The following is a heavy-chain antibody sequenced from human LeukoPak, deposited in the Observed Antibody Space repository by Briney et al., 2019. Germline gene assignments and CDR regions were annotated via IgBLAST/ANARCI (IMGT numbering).Heavy chain of an antibody. CDR3: ARDLDGSGSYHWFDP. CDR2: INGDGSAT. CDR1: GFTLSSYW. V-gene: IGHV3-74*01. D-gene: IGHD3-10*01. J-gene: IGHJ5*02. Sequence: GGSLRLSCAASGFTLSSYWMHWVRQAPEKGLVWVSRINGDGSATTYADSVRGRFTISRDNAKNTLYLQMNSLRAEDTAVYYCARDLDGSGSYHWFDPWGQGTLVTVSS.